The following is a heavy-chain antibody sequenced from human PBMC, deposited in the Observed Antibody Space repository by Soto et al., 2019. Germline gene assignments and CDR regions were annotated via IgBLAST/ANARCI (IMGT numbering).Heavy chain of an antibody. D-gene: IGHD3-3*01. Sequence: QLQLQESGSGLVKPSQTLSLTCAVSGGSINIGGYSWNWIRQPPGKGLEWIGYIYHSENTYYSPSLKSRVTILLDKSKNQFSLNLSSVTAADTAVYYCARSRITIFGVVPYYFDYWGQGTLVTVSS. J-gene: IGHJ4*02. CDR1: GGSINIGGYS. V-gene: IGHV4-30-2*01. CDR2: IYHSENT. CDR3: ARSRITIFGVVPYYFDY.